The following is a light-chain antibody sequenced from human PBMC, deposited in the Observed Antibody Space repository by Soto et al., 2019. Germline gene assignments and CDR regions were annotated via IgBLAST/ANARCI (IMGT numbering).Light chain of an antibody. CDR1: QSVPGNY. J-gene: IGKJ1*01. CDR2: GSS. CDR3: QQYTSPPWT. V-gene: IGKV3-20*01. Sequence: EIVLTQSPATLSLSPGERATLSCRASQSVPGNYLAWLQKNPGQSTRVLFYGSSSRAGAIPNRFSGSCCGTVSTLTISRLEPEVLALYYCQQYTSPPWTLGQGTKVETK.